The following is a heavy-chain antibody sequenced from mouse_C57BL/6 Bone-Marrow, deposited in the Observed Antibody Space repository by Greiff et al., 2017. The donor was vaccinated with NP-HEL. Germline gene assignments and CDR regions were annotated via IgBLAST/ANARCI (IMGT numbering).Heavy chain of an antibody. D-gene: IGHD1-1*01. CDR1: GYTFTSYW. V-gene: IGHV1-62-3*01. J-gene: IGHJ2*01. CDR3: ARREPITTVVTYYFDY. CDR2: IDPNSGGT. Sequence: QVQLQQPGAELVKPGASVKLSCKASGYTFTSYWMHWVKQRPGRGLAWIGRIDPNSGGTKYNEKFKSKATLTVDKSSSTAYMQLISLTSEDSAVYYCARREPITTVVTYYFDYWGQGTTLTVSS.